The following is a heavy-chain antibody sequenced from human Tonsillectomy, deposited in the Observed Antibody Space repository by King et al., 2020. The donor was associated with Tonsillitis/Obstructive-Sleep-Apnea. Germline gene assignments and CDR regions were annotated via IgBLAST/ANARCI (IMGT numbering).Heavy chain of an antibody. J-gene: IGHJ6*03. Sequence: VQLVESGGGLIQPGGSLRLSGAAPGFPVISNYMSWVRTAPGKGLEWGSVMYSVGSTYFAVSVKGRFTLSRDNSKNTLYIQMNSLRAEDTAVYYCARDQDYGSGSYFHYYYYMDVWGKGTTVTVSS. CDR2: MYSVGST. CDR3: ARDQDYGSGSYFHYYYYMDV. V-gene: IGHV3-53*01. D-gene: IGHD3-10*01. CDR1: GFPVISNY.